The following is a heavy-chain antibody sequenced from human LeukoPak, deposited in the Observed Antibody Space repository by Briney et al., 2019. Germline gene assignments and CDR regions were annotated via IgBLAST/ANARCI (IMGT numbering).Heavy chain of an antibody. CDR1: GGFISSGGYY. CDR2: IYYTGST. Sequence: PSETLSPTCTVSGGFISSGGYYWTWIRQDPGKGLEWIGYIYYTGSTYYNPSLRSRVTISVDTSKNQFSLKLSSVTAADTAVYFCARGYSYGYFDSWGQGTLVTVSS. V-gene: IGHV4-31*03. J-gene: IGHJ4*02. CDR3: ARGYSYGYFDS. D-gene: IGHD5-18*01.